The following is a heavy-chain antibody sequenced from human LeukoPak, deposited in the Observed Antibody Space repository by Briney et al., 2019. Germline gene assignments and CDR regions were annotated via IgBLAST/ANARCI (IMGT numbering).Heavy chain of an antibody. D-gene: IGHD3-9*01. J-gene: IGHJ6*02. CDR1: GFTFSDYN. Sequence: GGSLRLSCAASGFTFSDYNMNWVRQAPGKGLEWVSYITNGGRTIHHADSVKGRFTISRDNAKKTLYLQTNSLRAEDTAVYYCARSIGLTGGGVDVWGQGTTVTVSS. V-gene: IGHV3-11*01. CDR2: ITNGGRTI. CDR3: ARSIGLTGGGVDV.